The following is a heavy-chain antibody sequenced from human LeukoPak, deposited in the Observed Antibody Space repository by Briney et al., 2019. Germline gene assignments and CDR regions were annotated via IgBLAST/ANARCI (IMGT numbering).Heavy chain of an antibody. CDR3: AKGDWIVATIQLPHYFDY. CDR1: GFTFSSYA. D-gene: IGHD5-12*01. J-gene: IGHJ4*02. V-gene: IGHV3-23*01. CDR2: ISGSGGST. Sequence: GGSLRLSCAASGFTFSSYAMSWVRQAPGKGLEWVSAISGSGGSTYYADSVKGRFTISRDNSKNTLYLQMNSLRAEDTAVYYCAKGDWIVATIQLPHYFDYWGQGTLVTVSS.